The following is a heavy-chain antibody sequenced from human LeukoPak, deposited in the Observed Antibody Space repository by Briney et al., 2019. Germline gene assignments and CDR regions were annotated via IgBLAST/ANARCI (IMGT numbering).Heavy chain of an antibody. Sequence: SQTLSLTCAISGDSVSSNSAAWNWIRQPPSRGVEWLGTTYYRSKWFNDYAESVKSRITINPDTSKNQFSLQLNSVTPEDTAVYFCAREFLNGFDIWGQGTMVTVSS. CDR1: GDSVSSNSAA. J-gene: IGHJ3*02. V-gene: IGHV6-1*01. CDR3: AREFLNGFDI. CDR2: TYYRSKWFN.